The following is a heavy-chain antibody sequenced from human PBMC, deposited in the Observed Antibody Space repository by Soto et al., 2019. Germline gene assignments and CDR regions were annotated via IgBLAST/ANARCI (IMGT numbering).Heavy chain of an antibody. CDR3: AKTSIAAAGYPDYYYGMDV. D-gene: IGHD6-13*01. J-gene: IGHJ6*02. Sequence: PGGSLSLSCAASGFTFSSYAMSWVRQAPGKGLEWVSAISGSGGSTYYADSVKGRFTISRDNSKNTLYLQMNSLRAEDTAVYYCAKTSIAAAGYPDYYYGMDVWGQGTTVTVSS. CDR2: ISGSGGST. CDR1: GFTFSSYA. V-gene: IGHV3-23*01.